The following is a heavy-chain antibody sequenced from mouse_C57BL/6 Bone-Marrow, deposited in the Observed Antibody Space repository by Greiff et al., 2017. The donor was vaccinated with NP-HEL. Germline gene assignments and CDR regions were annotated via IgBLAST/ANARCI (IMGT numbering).Heavy chain of an antibody. Sequence: EVQRVESGGDLVKPGGSLKLSCAASGFTFSSYGMSWVRQTPDKRLEWVATISSGGSYTYYPDSVKGRFTISRDNAKNTLYLQMSSLKSEDTAMYYCAIPLYDGYYAWFAYWGQGTLVTVSA. CDR1: GFTFSSYG. CDR3: AIPLYDGYYAWFAY. J-gene: IGHJ3*01. V-gene: IGHV5-6*01. CDR2: ISSGGSYT. D-gene: IGHD2-3*01.